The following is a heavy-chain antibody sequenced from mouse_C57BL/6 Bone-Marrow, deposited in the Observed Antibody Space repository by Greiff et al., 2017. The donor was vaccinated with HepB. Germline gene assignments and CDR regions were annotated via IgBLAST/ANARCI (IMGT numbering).Heavy chain of an antibody. Sequence: EVMLVESGGGLVKPGGSLKLSCAASGFTFSDYGMHWVRQAPEKGLEWVAYISSGSSTIYYADTVKGRFTISRDNAKNTLFLQMTSLRSEDTAMYYCARRVVTTSYYAMDYWGQGTSVTVSS. J-gene: IGHJ4*01. CDR3: ARRVVTTSYYAMDY. CDR2: ISSGSSTI. V-gene: IGHV5-17*01. CDR1: GFTFSDYG. D-gene: IGHD2-2*01.